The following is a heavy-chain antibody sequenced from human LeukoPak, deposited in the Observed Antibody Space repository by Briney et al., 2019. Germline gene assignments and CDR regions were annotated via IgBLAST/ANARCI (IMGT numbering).Heavy chain of an antibody. J-gene: IGHJ4*02. CDR2: IKQDGSEK. D-gene: IGHD3-10*01. V-gene: IGHV3-7*01. CDR3: ARDELVTMVRGVINY. CDR1: GFTFSSYW. Sequence: GGSLRLSCAASGFTFSSYWMSWVRQAPGKGLEWVANIKQDGSEKYYVDSVKGRFTISRDNAKNSLYLQTNSLRAEDTAVYYCARDELVTMVRGVINYWGQGTLVTVSS.